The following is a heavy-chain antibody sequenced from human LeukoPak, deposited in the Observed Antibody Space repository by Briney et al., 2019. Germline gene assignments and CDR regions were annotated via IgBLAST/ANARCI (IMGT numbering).Heavy chain of an antibody. CDR3: ARDYYDFWSGYPSGYMDV. CDR2: ISSSGSTI. Sequence: GGSLRLSCAASGFTFSDYYMSWIRQAPGKGLEWVSYISSSGSTIYYADSVKGRFTISRDNAKNSLYLQMNSLRAEDTAVYYCARDYYDFWSGYPSGYMDVWGKGTTVTVSS. CDR1: GFTFSDYY. J-gene: IGHJ6*03. D-gene: IGHD3-3*01. V-gene: IGHV3-11*01.